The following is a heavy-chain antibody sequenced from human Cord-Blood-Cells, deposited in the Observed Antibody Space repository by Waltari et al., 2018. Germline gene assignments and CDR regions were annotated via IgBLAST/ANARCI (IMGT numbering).Heavy chain of an antibody. CDR2: ISYDGSNK. J-gene: IGHJ3*02. D-gene: IGHD1-1*01. CDR3: ARDKAWSLRSAFDI. V-gene: IGHV3-30-3*01. Sequence: QVQLVESGGGVVQPGRSLRLSCAASGFTFSSYAMTGFRQAPGKGLEWVAVISYDGSNKYYADSVRGRFTISRDNSKNTLYLQMNSLRAEDTAVYYCARDKAWSLRSAFDIWGQGTMVTVSS. CDR1: GFTFSSYA.